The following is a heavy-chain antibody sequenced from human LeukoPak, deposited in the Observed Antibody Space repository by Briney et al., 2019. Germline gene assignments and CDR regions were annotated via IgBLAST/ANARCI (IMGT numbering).Heavy chain of an antibody. J-gene: IGHJ5*02. Sequence: GRSLRLSCAASGFTFDDYAMHWVRQAPGKGLEWVSGISWNSGSIGYADSVKGRFTISRDNAKNSLYLQMNSLRAEDTALYYCAKDGIAAASYNWFDPWGQGTLVTVSS. CDR2: ISWNSGSI. CDR3: AKDGIAAASYNWFDP. CDR1: GFTFDDYA. V-gene: IGHV3-9*01. D-gene: IGHD6-13*01.